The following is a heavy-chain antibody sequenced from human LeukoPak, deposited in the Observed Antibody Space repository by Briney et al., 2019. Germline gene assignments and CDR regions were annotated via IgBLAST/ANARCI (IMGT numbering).Heavy chain of an antibody. Sequence: KPGGSLRLSCAASGFTFSSYSMNWVRQAPGKGLEWVSSISSSSSYIYYADSVKGRFTISRDNAKNSLYLQMNSLRAEDTAVYYRARDYTGQLEPVDYWGQGTLVTVSS. CDR1: GFTFSSYS. CDR3: ARDYTGQLEPVDY. D-gene: IGHD1-1*01. CDR2: ISSSSSYI. V-gene: IGHV3-21*01. J-gene: IGHJ4*02.